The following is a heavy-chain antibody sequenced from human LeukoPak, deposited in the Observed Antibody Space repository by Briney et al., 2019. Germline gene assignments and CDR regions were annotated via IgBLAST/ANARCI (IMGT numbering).Heavy chain of an antibody. V-gene: IGHV4-4*07. CDR2: IYTSGST. J-gene: IGHJ6*03. D-gene: IGHD4-17*01. CDR1: GGSISSYH. Sequence: PSETLSLTCTVSGGSISSYHWSWIRQPAGKGLEWIGRIYTSGSTNYNPSLRSRVTMSVDTSRNQFSLNLSSVTAADTAVYYCARDGTTVTTGDYYYYMDVWGKGTTVTVSS. CDR3: ARDGTTVTTGDYYYYMDV.